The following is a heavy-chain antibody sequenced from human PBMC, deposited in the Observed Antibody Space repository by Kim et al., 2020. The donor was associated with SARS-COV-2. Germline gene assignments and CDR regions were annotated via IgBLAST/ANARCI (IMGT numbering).Heavy chain of an antibody. J-gene: IGHJ4*02. CDR1: GYTFTDYY. D-gene: IGHD3-22*01. V-gene: IGHV1-2*02. Sequence: ASVKVSCKASGYTFTDYYIHWVRQAPGQGLEWMGWIHPKSGGTNYVQKFQGRVTMTRDTSISTAYMELSRLTSDDTAVYYCARAYYYDNSAYLGGYLGQGTLVTVPS. CDR2: IHPKSGGT. CDR3: ARAYYYDNSAYLGGY.